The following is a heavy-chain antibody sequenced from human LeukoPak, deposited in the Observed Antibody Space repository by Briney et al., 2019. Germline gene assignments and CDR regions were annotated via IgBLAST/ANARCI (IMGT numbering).Heavy chain of an antibody. CDR3: ARGRAGRYSYGCSFDY. J-gene: IGHJ4*02. Sequence: PSETLSLTCAVYGGSFSGYYWSLIRQPPGKGLEWIGEINHSGSTNYNPSLKSRVTISVDTSKNQFSLKLSSVTAADTAVYYCARGRAGRYSYGCSFDYWGQGTLVTVSS. V-gene: IGHV4-34*01. CDR2: INHSGST. D-gene: IGHD5-18*01. CDR1: GGSFSGYY.